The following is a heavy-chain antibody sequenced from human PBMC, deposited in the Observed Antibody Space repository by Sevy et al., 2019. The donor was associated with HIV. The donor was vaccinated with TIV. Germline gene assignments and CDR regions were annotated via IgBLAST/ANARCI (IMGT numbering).Heavy chain of an antibody. V-gene: IGHV4-38-2*01. Sequence: SETLSLTCAVSGYSISSGYYWGWIRQPPGKGLEWIGSIYHSGSTYYNPSLKSRVTISVDTSKNKFSLKLSSVTAADTAVYYCARVHPMVRGVIGWFDPWGQGTLVTVSS. CDR3: ARVHPMVRGVIGWFDP. D-gene: IGHD3-10*01. J-gene: IGHJ5*02. CDR2: IYHSGST. CDR1: GYSISSGYY.